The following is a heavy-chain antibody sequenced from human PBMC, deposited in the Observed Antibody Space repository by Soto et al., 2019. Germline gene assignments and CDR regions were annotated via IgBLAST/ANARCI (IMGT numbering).Heavy chain of an antibody. CDR2: INHSGST. CDR1: GGSFSGYY. V-gene: IGHV4-34*01. J-gene: IGHJ3*02. CDR3: ARGGLETKPGAFDI. Sequence: SETLSLTCAVYGGSFSGYYWSWIRQPPGKGLEWIGEINHSGSTNYNPSLKSRVTISVDTSKNQFSLKLSSVTAADTAVYYCARGGLETKPGAFDIWGQGTMVTVS.